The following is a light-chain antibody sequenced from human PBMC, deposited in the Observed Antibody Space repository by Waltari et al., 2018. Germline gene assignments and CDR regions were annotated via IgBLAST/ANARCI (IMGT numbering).Light chain of an antibody. Sequence: DIQMTQSPSSLSTSVGDKVTITCRASQNINNYLNWYQQKPGKAPKLLIYAASSLQSGVPSRFSGSGSGTDFTLTISSLQPEDFATYYCQQTYTTFSWTCGQGTKVEIK. CDR2: AAS. CDR1: QNINNY. V-gene: IGKV1-39*01. CDR3: QQTYTTFSWT. J-gene: IGKJ1*01.